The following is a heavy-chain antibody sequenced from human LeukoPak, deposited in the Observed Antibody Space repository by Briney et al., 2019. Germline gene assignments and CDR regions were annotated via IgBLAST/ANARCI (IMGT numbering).Heavy chain of an antibody. V-gene: IGHV3-23*01. D-gene: IGHD3-22*01. CDR1: GFTFNSYA. J-gene: IGHJ4*02. CDR3: AKDIAYDSGGWYAFDY. Sequence: GSLRLSCAASGFTFNSYAMNWVRQAPGKGLEWVSGISGSGGTTYYADSVKGRFTISRDNSKNTLYLQMNSLRAEDTAFYYCAKDIAYDSGGWYAFDYWGQGILVTVSS. CDR2: ISGSGGTT.